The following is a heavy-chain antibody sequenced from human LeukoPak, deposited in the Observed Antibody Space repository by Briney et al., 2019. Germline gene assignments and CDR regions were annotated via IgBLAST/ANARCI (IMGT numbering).Heavy chain of an antibody. Sequence: SETLSLTCTVSGGSISSYYWSWIRQPPGKGLEWIGYIYYSGSTNYNPSLKSRVTISVDTSKNQFSLKLSSVTAADTAVYYCASGRDGSNLSWGQGILVTVSS. D-gene: IGHD5-24*01. J-gene: IGHJ5*02. CDR3: ASGRDGSNLS. CDR1: GGSISSYY. V-gene: IGHV4-59*01. CDR2: IYYSGST.